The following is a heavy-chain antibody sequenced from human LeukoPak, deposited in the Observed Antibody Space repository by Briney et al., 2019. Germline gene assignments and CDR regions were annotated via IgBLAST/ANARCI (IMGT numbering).Heavy chain of an antibody. CDR3: ARDPQIGGGDY. J-gene: IGHJ4*02. CDR1: GYTVTSYY. Sequence: ASVKVSCTASGYTVTSYYMHWVRQAPGQERGWMGIINPSGGSTSYAQKFRGRVTMTRDTSTSTVYMELSSLKSEDTAVYYCARDPQIGGGDYWGQGTLVTVSS. D-gene: IGHD3-16*01. CDR2: INPSGGST. V-gene: IGHV1-46*01.